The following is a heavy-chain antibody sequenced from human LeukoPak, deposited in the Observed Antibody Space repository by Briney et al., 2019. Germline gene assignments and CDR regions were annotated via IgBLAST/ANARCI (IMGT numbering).Heavy chain of an antibody. Sequence: SETLSLTCTVSGGSISSYYWSWLRQPPGKGLEWIGYIYYSESTNYNPSLKSRVTISVDTSRNQFSLKLSSVTAADTAVYYCARGRWGHYYGSGTSAFDYWGQGTLVTVSS. CDR2: IYYSEST. D-gene: IGHD3-10*01. J-gene: IGHJ4*02. CDR1: GGSISSYY. V-gene: IGHV4-59*08. CDR3: ARGRWGHYYGSGTSAFDY.